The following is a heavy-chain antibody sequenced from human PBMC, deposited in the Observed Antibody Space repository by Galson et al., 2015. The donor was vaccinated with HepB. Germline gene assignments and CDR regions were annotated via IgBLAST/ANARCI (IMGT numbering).Heavy chain of an antibody. J-gene: IGHJ2*01. CDR1: GFHFASYA. V-gene: IGHV3-23*01. CDR2: ISGSSGRT. Sequence: SLRLSCAASGFHFASYAMSWVRQAPGKGLEWVSGISGSSGRTYYADSVKGRFTISRDNFVTMHYLQMNSLRVEDTAVYYCASVMRLGYYFDLWGRGARVTVSS. D-gene: IGHD3-16*01. CDR3: ASVMRLGYYFDL.